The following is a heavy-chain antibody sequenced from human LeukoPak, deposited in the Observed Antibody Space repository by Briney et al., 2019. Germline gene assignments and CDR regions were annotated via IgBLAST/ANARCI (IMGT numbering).Heavy chain of an antibody. D-gene: IGHD3-3*01. J-gene: IGHJ4*02. CDR2: IYYSGST. V-gene: IGHV4-31*03. CDR1: GGSISSGGYY. Sequence: NSSETLSLTCTVSGGSISSGGYYWSWIRQHPGKGLEWIGYIYYSGSTYYNPSLKSRVTISVDTSKNQFSLKLSSVTAADTAVYYCARSPQGAYYDFWSPHYQPWSSAFFDYWGQGTLVTVSS. CDR3: ARSPQGAYYDFWSPHYQPWSSAFFDY.